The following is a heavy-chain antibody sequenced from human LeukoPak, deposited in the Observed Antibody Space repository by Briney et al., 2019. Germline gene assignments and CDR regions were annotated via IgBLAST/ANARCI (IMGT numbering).Heavy chain of an antibody. CDR2: INQDGSEK. CDR1: GFTFSSYW. D-gene: IGHD1-1*01. V-gene: IGHV3-7*01. Sequence: GGSSRLSCAASGFTFSSYWMSWVRQAPGKGLEWLANINQDGSEKYYVDSVKGRFTISRDNAKNSVYLQMNSLRVEDTAVYYCARDERPVGYWGQGTLVTVSS. CDR3: ARDERPVGY. J-gene: IGHJ4*02.